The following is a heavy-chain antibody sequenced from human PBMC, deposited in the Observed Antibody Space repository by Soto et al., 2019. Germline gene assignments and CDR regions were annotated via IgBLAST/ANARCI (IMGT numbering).Heavy chain of an antibody. V-gene: IGHV3-15*01. CDR1: GFTFSNAW. CDR2: IKSKTDGGTT. D-gene: IGHD6-19*01. CDR3: TTRRQWLVQYAFDV. Sequence: VQLVESGGGVVQPGRSLRLSCAASGFTFSNAWMSWVRQAPGKGLEWVGRIKSKTDGGTTDYAAPVKGRFTISRDDSKNTLYLQMNSLKTEDTAVYYCTTRRQWLVQYAFDVWGQGTMVTVSS. J-gene: IGHJ3*01.